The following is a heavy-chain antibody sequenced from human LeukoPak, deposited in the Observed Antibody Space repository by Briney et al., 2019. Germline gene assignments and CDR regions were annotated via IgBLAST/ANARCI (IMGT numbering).Heavy chain of an antibody. CDR1: GGSISSYY. CDR2: IYTSGST. V-gene: IGHV4-4*07. J-gene: IGHJ6*03. CDR3: ARDREYSGWYQGGLDYYYYMDV. D-gene: IGHD6-19*01. Sequence: PSETLSLTCTVSGGSISSYYWSWIRQPAGKGLEWIGRIYTSGSTNYNPSLKSRVTISVDTSKNQFSLKLSSVTAADTAVYYCARDREYSGWYQGGLDYYYYMDVWGKGTTVTISS.